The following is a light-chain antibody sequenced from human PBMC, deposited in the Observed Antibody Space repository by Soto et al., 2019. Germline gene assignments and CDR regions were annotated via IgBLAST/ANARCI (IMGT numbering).Light chain of an antibody. J-gene: IGKJ3*01. CDR3: QQSYSTRFT. CDR1: QSISSY. CDR2: AAS. V-gene: IGKV1-39*01. Sequence: DIQMTQSPSSLSASVGDRVTITCRASQSISSYLNWYQQKPGKAPKLLIYAASSLQSGVPSRFSGNGSGTDFTLTISSLQPDDFATYYCQQSYSTRFTFGPGTKVDIK.